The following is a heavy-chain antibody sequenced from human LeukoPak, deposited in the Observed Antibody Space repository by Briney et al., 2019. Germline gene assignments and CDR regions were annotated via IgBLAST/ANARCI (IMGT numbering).Heavy chain of an antibody. CDR2: ISWNSGSI. CDR3: ATSGSGWFPFDY. V-gene: IGHV3-9*01. CDR1: GFTFDDYA. D-gene: IGHD6-19*01. Sequence: GRSLRLSCAASGFTFDDYAMHWVRQAPGKGLEWVSGISWNSGSIGHADSVKGRFTISRDNAKNSLYLQMNSLRAEDTALYYCATSGSGWFPFDYWGQGTLVTVSS. J-gene: IGHJ4*02.